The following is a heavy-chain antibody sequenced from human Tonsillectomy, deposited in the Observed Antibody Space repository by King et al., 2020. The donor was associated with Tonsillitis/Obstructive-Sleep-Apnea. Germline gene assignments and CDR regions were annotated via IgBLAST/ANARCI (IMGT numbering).Heavy chain of an antibody. Sequence: VQLQESGPGLVKPSQTLSLTCTVSNGSISSAGYYWSWIRQHPGKGLEWIGYISYSGNAYYNPSLKSRVIISVDTSKNQFSLNLSSVTAADTAVYYCASTTPPYYYYYLDVWGTGTTVAGSS. D-gene: IGHD1-1*01. J-gene: IGHJ6*03. CDR3: ASTTPPYYYYYLDV. V-gene: IGHV4-31*03. CDR1: NGSISSAGYY. CDR2: ISYSGNA.